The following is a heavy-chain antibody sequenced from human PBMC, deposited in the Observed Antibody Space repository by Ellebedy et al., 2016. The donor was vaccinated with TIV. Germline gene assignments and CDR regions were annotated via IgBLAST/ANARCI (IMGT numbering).Heavy chain of an antibody. J-gene: IGHJ4*02. Sequence: GSLRLSXTVSGGSVSSGSYYWSWIRQPPGKGLEWIGYIYYSGSTNYNPSLKSRVTISVDTSKNQFSLKLSSVTAADTAVYYCARTTYYYDSSGYYVLTHFDYWGQGTLVTVSS. D-gene: IGHD3-22*01. CDR2: IYYSGST. V-gene: IGHV4-61*01. CDR1: GGSVSSGSYY. CDR3: ARTTYYYDSSGYYVLTHFDY.